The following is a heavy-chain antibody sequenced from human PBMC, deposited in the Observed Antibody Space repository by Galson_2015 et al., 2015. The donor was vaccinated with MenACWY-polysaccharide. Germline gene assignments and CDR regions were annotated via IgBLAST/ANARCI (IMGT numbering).Heavy chain of an antibody. D-gene: IGHD6-13*01. J-gene: IGHJ4*02. CDR3: AREGDTYRSGRYGS. V-gene: IGHV3-30*01. Sequence: KGRFTISRDKSRNTLYLQMDSLRPEDTAVYFCAREGDTYRSGRYGSWGQGTLVTVSS.